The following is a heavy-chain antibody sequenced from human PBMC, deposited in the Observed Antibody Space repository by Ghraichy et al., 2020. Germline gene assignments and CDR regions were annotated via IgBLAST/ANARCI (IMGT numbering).Heavy chain of an antibody. CDR2: IWYDGSNK. D-gene: IGHD2-8*01. CDR3: ARDGPGEVIFVLMVYGRGMDV. CDR1: GFTFSSYG. J-gene: IGHJ6*02. V-gene: IGHV3-33*01. Sequence: GGSLRLSCAASGFTFSSYGMHWVRQAPGKGLEWVAVIWYDGSNKYYADSVKGRFTISRDNSKNTLYLQMNSLRAEDTAVYYCARDGPGEVIFVLMVYGRGMDVWGQGTTVTVSS.